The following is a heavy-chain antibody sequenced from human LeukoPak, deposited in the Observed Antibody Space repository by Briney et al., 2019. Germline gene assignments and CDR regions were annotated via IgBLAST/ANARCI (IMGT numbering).Heavy chain of an antibody. J-gene: IGHJ4*02. Sequence: TSQTLSLTCAVSGDSVSSNSATWNWIRQSPSRGLEWLGRTYYRSKWNTDYAVSVKSRITINPDTSKNQVSLQLNSVTPEDTAVYYCARVSASNPGIKHFDSWGQGTLVTVSS. CDR1: GDSVSSNSAT. CDR3: ARVSASNPGIKHFDS. D-gene: IGHD3-10*01. CDR2: TYYRSKWNT. V-gene: IGHV6-1*01.